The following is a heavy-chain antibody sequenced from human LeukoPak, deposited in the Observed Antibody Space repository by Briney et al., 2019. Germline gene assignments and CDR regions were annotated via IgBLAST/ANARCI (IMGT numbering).Heavy chain of an antibody. J-gene: IGHJ4*02. V-gene: IGHV3-48*01. Sequence: PGGSLRLSCAASGFTFSSYSMNWVRQAPGKGLEWVSYISSSSSTIYYADSVKGRFTISRDNAKNSLYLQMNSLRAEDTAVYYCAKGGPIPSLQWLVDYWGQGTLVTVSS. CDR1: GFTFSSYS. D-gene: IGHD6-19*01. CDR3: AKGGPIPSLQWLVDY. CDR2: ISSSSSTI.